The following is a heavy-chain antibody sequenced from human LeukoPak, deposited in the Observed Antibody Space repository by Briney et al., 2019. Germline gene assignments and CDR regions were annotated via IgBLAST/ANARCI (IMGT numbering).Heavy chain of an antibody. Sequence: PSETLSLTCAVHGGSFSGYYWSWIRQSPVKGLAWIGEINHSGSTNYNPSLKSRVTISVDTSKNQFSLKLSSVTAADTAVYYCASASYDILTGYYYRDAFDIWGHGTMVTVSS. CDR3: ASASYDILTGYYYRDAFDI. D-gene: IGHD3-9*01. CDR1: GGSFSGYY. V-gene: IGHV4-34*01. J-gene: IGHJ3*02. CDR2: INHSGST.